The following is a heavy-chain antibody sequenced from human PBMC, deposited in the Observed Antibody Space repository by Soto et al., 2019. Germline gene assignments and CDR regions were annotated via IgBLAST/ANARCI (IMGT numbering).Heavy chain of an antibody. CDR2: INHSGST. CDR1: GGSFSGYY. V-gene: IGHV4-34*01. CDR3: ASRVYAKRVLGYYGMDV. D-gene: IGHD2-8*01. Sequence: PSETLSLTCAVYGGSFSGYYLSWIRQPPGKGLEWIGEINHSGSTNYNPSLKSRVTISVDTSKNQFSLKLSSVTAADTAVYYCASRVYAKRVLGYYGMDVWGQGTTVTVSS. J-gene: IGHJ6*02.